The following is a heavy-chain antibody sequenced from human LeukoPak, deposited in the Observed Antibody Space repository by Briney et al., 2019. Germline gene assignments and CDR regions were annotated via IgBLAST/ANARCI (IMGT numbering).Heavy chain of an antibody. CDR1: GGSISSYY. D-gene: IGHD1-14*01. J-gene: IGHJ6*02. Sequence: SETLSLTCTVSGGSISSYYWSWVRQPPGKGLEWIGFIYYSGITNYNPSLKSRVTISVDTSKNQFSLKLSSVTAADTAVYYCARDPEGEPPTYYYGMDVWGQGTTVTVSS. V-gene: IGHV4-59*01. CDR3: ARDPEGEPPTYYYGMDV. CDR2: IYYSGIT.